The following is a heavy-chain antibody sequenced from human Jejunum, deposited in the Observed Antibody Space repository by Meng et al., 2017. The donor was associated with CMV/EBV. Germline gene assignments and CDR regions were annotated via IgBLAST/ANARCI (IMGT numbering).Heavy chain of an antibody. CDR1: GGSPLGTNR. Sequence: TLSLTCVVSGGSPLGTNRWHWVRPPPGGGLEWIGEIFHSGATNYNPSLKSRVTISIDNSKNQFSLKLTSMTAADTAVYFCGDPPAGYWGQGILVTVSS. CDR2: IFHSGAT. J-gene: IGHJ4*02. CDR3: GDPPAGY. V-gene: IGHV4/OR15-8*02.